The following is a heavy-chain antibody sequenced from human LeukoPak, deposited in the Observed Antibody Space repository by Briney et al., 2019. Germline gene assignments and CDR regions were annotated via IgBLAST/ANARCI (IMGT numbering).Heavy chain of an antibody. V-gene: IGHV5-51*01. CDR1: GYSFTSYW. D-gene: IGHD4-17*01. CDR3: ARHRHGDYGYWYFDL. Sequence: GESLKISCKGSGYSFTSYWIGWVRLMPGKGLEWMGIIYPGDSDTRYSPSFQGQVTISADKSISTAYLQWSSLKASDTAMYYCARHRHGDYGYWYFDLWGRGTLVTVSS. CDR2: IYPGDSDT. J-gene: IGHJ2*01.